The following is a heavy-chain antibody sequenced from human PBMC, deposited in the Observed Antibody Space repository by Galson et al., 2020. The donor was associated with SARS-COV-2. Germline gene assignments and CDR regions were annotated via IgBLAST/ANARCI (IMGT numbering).Heavy chain of an antibody. J-gene: IGHJ3*02. V-gene: IGHV4-4*07. CDR1: GDSMSGYY. CDR3: ARVVYSATYAPSGPDAFDI. D-gene: IGHD5-12*01. Sequence: SETLSLTCTVSGDSMSGYYWSWIRQPAGKGLEWIGRMYTSGGTNYTPSLESRVTMSIDTSKNQFSLKLNSVTAADAAVYYCARVVYSATYAPSGPDAFDIWGQGTMVTVSS. CDR2: MYTSGGT.